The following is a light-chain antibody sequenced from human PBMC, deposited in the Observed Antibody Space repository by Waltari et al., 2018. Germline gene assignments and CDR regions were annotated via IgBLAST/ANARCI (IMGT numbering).Light chain of an antibody. CDR3: QQFNSYLPLT. V-gene: IGKV1-13*02. CDR2: DAS. CDR1: QGISSA. J-gene: IGKJ4*01. Sequence: AIQLTQSPSSLSASVGDRVTITCRASQGISSALAWYKQKPGKAPKLLIYDASSLESGVPSRFSGSGSGTDFTLTISSLQPEDFATYYCQQFNSYLPLTFGGGTKVEIK.